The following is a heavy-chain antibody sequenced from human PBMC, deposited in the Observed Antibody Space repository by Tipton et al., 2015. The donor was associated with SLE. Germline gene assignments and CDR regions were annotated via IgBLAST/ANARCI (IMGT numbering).Heavy chain of an antibody. CDR2: LDYSGST. D-gene: IGHD3-22*01. CDR1: GGSISSSPFY. V-gene: IGHV4-39*07. Sequence: TLSLTCTVSGGSISSSPFYWGWIRQPPGKGLEWIGSLDYSGSTYYNPSLKRGISISVDRSKNQFSLKLSSVTAADTAVHYCARAVGDTSGYLDYWGLGPLVTVSS. CDR3: ARAVGDTSGYLDY. J-gene: IGHJ4*02.